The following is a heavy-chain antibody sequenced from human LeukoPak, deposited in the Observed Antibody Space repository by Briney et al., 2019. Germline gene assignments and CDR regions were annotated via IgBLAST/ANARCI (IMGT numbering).Heavy chain of an antibody. V-gene: IGHV4-61*02. CDR1: GGSISSGSYY. CDR2: IYTSGST. D-gene: IGHD6-19*01. Sequence: PSETLSLTCTASGGSISSGSYYWSWIRQPAGKGLEWIGRIYTSGSTNYNPSLKSRVTISVDTSKNQFSLKLSSVTAADTAVYYCAREGIAVAGSAFDIWGQGTMVTVSS. CDR3: AREGIAVAGSAFDI. J-gene: IGHJ3*02.